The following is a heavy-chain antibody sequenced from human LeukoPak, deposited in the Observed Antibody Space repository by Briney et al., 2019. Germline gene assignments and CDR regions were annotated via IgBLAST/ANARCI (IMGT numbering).Heavy chain of an antibody. V-gene: IGHV3-11*04. CDR2: ISSGSNTI. CDR1: GFTFSDYY. J-gene: IGHJ5*02. CDR3: ASDRSSYSDS. D-gene: IGHD1-26*01. Sequence: GGSLRLSCAASGFTFSDYYMSWIRQAPGKGLEWISYISSGSNTIFYADSVQGRFTISRDNSKNSLFLQMNSLRADDTAVYFCASDRSSYSDSWGQGTLVTVSS.